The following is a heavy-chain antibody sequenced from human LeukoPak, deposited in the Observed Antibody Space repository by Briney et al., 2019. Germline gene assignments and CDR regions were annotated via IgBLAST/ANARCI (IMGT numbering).Heavy chain of an antibody. J-gene: IGHJ4*02. CDR3: ARVNRPIVGAIFRTRDYFDY. CDR1: GYTFTSYD. V-gene: IGHV1-8*01. CDR2: MNPNSGNT. Sequence: VKVSCKASGYTFTSYDINWVRKATGQGLEWMGWMNPNSGNTGYAQKFQGRVTMTRNTSISTAYMELSSLRSEDTAVYYCARVNRPIVGAIFRTRDYFDYWGQGTLVTVSS. D-gene: IGHD1-26*01.